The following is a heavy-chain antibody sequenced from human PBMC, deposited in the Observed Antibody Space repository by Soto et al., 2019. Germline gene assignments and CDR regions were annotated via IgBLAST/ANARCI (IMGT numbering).Heavy chain of an antibody. D-gene: IGHD2-8*01. CDR2: ISYDGSNT. V-gene: IGHV3-30*18. Sequence: GGSLRLSCAASGLSFSAYGMHWVRQAPGKGLEWVAFISYDGSNTYYADSVKGRFTISRDNSKSTPYLQMNSLRPEDTAVFYCAKDANSYLCTNGVCYPDYWGQGTLVTVSS. CDR1: GLSFSAYG. CDR3: AKDANSYLCTNGVCYPDY. J-gene: IGHJ4*02.